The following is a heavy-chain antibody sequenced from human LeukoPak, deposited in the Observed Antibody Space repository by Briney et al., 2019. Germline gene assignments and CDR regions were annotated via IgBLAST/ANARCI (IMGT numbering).Heavy chain of an antibody. CDR3: AKGYGYSGYDWYMDV. J-gene: IGHJ6*03. CDR1: GFTFSSYS. CDR2: ISSSSSYI. D-gene: IGHD5-12*01. Sequence: GGSLRLSCAASGFTFSSYSMNWVRQAPGKGLEWVSSISSSSSYIYYADSVKGRFTISRDNSKNTLYLQMNSLRAEDTAVYYCAKGYGYSGYDWYMDVWGKGTTVTVSS. V-gene: IGHV3-21*04.